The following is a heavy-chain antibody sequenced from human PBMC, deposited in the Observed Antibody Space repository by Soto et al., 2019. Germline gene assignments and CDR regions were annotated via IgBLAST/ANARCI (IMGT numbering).Heavy chain of an antibody. Sequence: PSETLSLTCTVSGGSISSYYWSWIRQPPGKGLEWIGYIYYSGSTNYNPSLKSRVTISVDTSKNQFSLKLSSVTAADTAVYYCARVGCRGGSCSSRGDFYYGMDVWGQGTTVTVSS. V-gene: IGHV4-59*01. CDR3: ARVGCRGGSCSSRGDFYYGMDV. J-gene: IGHJ6*02. CDR1: GGSISSYY. D-gene: IGHD2-15*01. CDR2: IYYSGST.